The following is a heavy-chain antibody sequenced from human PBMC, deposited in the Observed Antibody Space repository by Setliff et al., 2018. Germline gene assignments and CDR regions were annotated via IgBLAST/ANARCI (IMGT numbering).Heavy chain of an antibody. V-gene: IGHV4-59*08. D-gene: IGHD2-2*01. CDR2: IYYSGST. CDR1: GGSISSYY. CDR3: ARLVFSSTSGGFYYFYYYMDV. Sequence: PSETLSLTCTVSGGSISSYYWSWIRQPPGKGLEWIGYIYYSGSTNYNPSLKSRVTISLDTSRNQVSLKLSSVTAADTAVYYCARLVFSSTSGGFYYFYYYMDVLGKGTTVTVSS. J-gene: IGHJ6*03.